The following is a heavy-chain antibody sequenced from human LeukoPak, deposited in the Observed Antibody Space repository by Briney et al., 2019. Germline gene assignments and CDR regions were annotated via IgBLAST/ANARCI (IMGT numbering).Heavy chain of an antibody. CDR3: ARASRDGYNYFEY. Sequence: PSETLSLTCTVPGGSISSGSYYWSWIRQPAGKGLEWIGRIYTSGNTNYNPSLKSRVTISVDTSKNQFSLKLSSVTAADTAVYYCARASRDGYNYFEYWGQGTLVTVSS. V-gene: IGHV4-61*02. D-gene: IGHD5-24*01. J-gene: IGHJ4*02. CDR1: GGSISSGSYY. CDR2: IYTSGNT.